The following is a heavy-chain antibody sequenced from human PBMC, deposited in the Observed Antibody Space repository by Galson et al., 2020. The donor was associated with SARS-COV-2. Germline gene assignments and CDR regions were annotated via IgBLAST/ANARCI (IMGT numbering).Heavy chain of an antibody. CDR2: IYHSGST. Sequence: SETLSLTCAVSGGSISSGGYSWSWIRQPPGKGLEWIGYIYHSGSTYYNPSLKSRVTISVDRSKNQFSLKLSSVTAADTAVYYCAKTGYCSGGSCYVTGAFDIWGQGTMVTVSS. CDR1: GGSISSGGYS. CDR3: AKTGYCSGGSCYVTGAFDI. V-gene: IGHV4-30-2*01. D-gene: IGHD2-15*01. J-gene: IGHJ3*02.